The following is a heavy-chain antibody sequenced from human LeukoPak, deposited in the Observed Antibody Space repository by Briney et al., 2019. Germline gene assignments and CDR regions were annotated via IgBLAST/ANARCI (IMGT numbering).Heavy chain of an antibody. J-gene: IGHJ4*02. CDR2: IVPIFGTA. V-gene: IGHV1-69*01. CDR1: GGTFSSYA. D-gene: IGHD2-2*01. Sequence: SVKVSCKASGGTFSSYAISWVRQAPGQGLEWIGGIVPIFGTANYAQKFQGRVTITADESTSTAYMELSSLRSEDTAVYYCARLRLDLPPDIVVVPAAMDDYWGQGTLVTVS. CDR3: ARLRLDLPPDIVVVPAAMDDY.